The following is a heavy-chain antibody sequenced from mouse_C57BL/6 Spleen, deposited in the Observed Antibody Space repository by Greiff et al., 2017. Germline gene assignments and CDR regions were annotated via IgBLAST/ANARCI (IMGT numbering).Heavy chain of an antibody. CDR3: ARSGRTEGFAY. CDR1: GYTFTSYW. V-gene: IGHV1-53*01. Sequence: VQLQQSGTELVKPGASVKLSCKASGYTFTSYWMHWVKQRPGQGLEWIGNINPSNGGTNSNEKFKSKATLTVDKSSSTAYMQLSSLTSEDSAVYCCARSGRTEGFAYWGQGTLVTVSA. J-gene: IGHJ3*01. CDR2: INPSNGGT. D-gene: IGHD3-1*01.